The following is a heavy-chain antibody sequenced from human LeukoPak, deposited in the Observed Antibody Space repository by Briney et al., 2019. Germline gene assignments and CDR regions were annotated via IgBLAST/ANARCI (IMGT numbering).Heavy chain of an antibody. V-gene: IGHV3-48*04. J-gene: IGHJ4*02. CDR3: ARDHRYAFDN. CDR2: VGISSGNA. D-gene: IGHD5-12*01. Sequence: GGSLRLSCAASGFTFSDYSMNWVRQAPGKGLEWISYVGISSGNAKYADSVKGRFTISGDSAKNSVFLQMNSLRVEDTAVYYCARDHRYAFDNWGQGTLVTVSS. CDR1: GFTFSDYS.